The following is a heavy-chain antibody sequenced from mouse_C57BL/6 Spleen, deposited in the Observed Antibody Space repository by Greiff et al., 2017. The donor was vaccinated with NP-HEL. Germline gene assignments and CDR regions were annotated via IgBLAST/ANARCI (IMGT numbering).Heavy chain of an antibody. V-gene: IGHV5-4*01. CDR2: ISDGGSYT. J-gene: IGHJ3*01. CDR1: GFTFSSYA. D-gene: IGHD1-2*01. Sequence: EVKVEESGGGLVKPGGSLKLSCAASGFTFSSYAMSWVRQTPEQRLEWVATISDGGSYTYYPDNVKGRFTISRDNAKNNLYLQMSHLKSEDTAMYYCAREGAAGGFAYWGQGTLVTVSA. CDR3: AREGAAGGFAY.